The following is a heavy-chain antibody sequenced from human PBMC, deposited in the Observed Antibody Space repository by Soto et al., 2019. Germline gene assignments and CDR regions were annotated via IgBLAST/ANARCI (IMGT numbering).Heavy chain of an antibody. J-gene: IGHJ6*02. CDR2: IYPGDSKT. Sequence: GESLKISCKGSGFSFTTYWIAWVRQMPGKGLEWMGIIYPGDSKTTYSPSFQGQVTISADKSISTAYLQWSSLKASDTAMYYCARTLGSSWSSYYYYGMDVWGQGTTVTVSS. CDR1: GFSFTTYW. V-gene: IGHV5-51*01. CDR3: ARTLGSSWSSYYYYGMDV. D-gene: IGHD6-13*01.